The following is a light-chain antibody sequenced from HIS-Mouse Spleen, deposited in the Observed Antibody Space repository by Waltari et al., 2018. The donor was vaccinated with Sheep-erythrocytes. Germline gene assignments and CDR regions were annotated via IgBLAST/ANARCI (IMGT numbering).Light chain of an antibody. J-gene: IGLJ3*02. CDR2: DVS. CDR1: SSDVGGYNY. Sequence: QSALTQPASVSGSPGQPTTISCTGTSSDVGGYNYVSWYQQHPGKAPKLMIYDVSNRPSGVSNRFSGLQAEDEADYYCSSYTSSSTWVFGGGTKLTVL. V-gene: IGLV2-14*03. CDR3: SSYTSSSTWV.